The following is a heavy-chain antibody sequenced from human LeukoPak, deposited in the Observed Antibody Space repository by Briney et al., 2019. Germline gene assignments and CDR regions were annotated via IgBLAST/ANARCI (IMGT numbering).Heavy chain of an antibody. J-gene: IGHJ5*02. V-gene: IGHV4-39*01. Sequence: PSETLSLTCTVSGGSISSSSYYWGWIRLPPGKGLEWIGSIYYSGSTYYNPSLKSRVTISVDTSKNQFSLKLSSVTAADTAVYYCARLVGLPYRIAVAGRRGRFDPWGQGTLVTVSS. D-gene: IGHD6-19*01. CDR3: ARLVGLPYRIAVAGRRGRFDP. CDR2: IYYSGST. CDR1: GGSISSSSYY.